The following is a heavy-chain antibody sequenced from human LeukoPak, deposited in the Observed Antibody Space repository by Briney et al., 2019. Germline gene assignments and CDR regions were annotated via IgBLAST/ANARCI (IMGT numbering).Heavy chain of an antibody. J-gene: IGHJ4*02. Sequence: ASVKVSCEASGYTFTGYYIHWLRQAPGQELEWMGWINPSSGDTKLAQRFQGRVTLTRDTSITTAYMELSRLTSDDTAIYYCARDRGAYSDFWGQGTLVTVSS. CDR1: GYTFTGYY. CDR2: INPSSGDT. V-gene: IGHV1-2*02. D-gene: IGHD4-11*01. CDR3: ARDRGAYSDF.